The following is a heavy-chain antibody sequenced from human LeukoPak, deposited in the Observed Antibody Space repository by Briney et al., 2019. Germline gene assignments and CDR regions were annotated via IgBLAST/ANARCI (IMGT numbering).Heavy chain of an antibody. D-gene: IGHD2-21*02. V-gene: IGHV4-4*08. CDR2: IYNFGST. CDR1: GGSISSYY. Sequence: SETLSLTCTVSGGSISSYYWSWIRQSPGKGLEWVGHIYNFGSTNYNPSLKSRVTISVDTSKNQFSLKLSSVTAADTAVYYCARAIVVVVTAPPYWYFDLWGRGTLVTVSS. J-gene: IGHJ2*01. CDR3: ARAIVVVVTAPPYWYFDL.